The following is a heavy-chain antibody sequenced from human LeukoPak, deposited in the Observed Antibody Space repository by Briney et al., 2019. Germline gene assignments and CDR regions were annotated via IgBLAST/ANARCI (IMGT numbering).Heavy chain of an antibody. V-gene: IGHV3-21*01. J-gene: IGHJ1*01. CDR3: AKDNSSGLITLGTFQY. CDR1: GFTFSTYG. CDR2: ISSSSTYI. Sequence: GGSLRLSCAASGFTFSTYGMSWVRQVPGKGLEWVSSISSSSTYIYYADSVRGRFTISRDNAKNSLYLQMNSLRAEDTAVYYCAKDNSSGLITLGTFQYWGQGTLVTVSS. D-gene: IGHD3-10*01.